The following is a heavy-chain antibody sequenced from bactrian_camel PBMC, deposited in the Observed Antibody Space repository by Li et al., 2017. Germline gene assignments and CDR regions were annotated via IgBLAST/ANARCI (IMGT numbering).Heavy chain of an antibody. CDR2: ISSGGGST. V-gene: IGHV3S35*01. J-gene: IGHJ6*01. Sequence: VQLVESGGTSIQPGESPKLSCKASPGPITRHHCIGWFRRAPGKGLEWVSDISSGGGSTDYADSVKGRFTISQDNAKNTVYLQMNSLNPEDTAMYYCAARGPYCYTKLSVRDFTYWGQGTQVTVS. CDR3: AARGPYCYTKLSVRDFTY. D-gene: IGHD2*01. CDR1: PGPITRHHC.